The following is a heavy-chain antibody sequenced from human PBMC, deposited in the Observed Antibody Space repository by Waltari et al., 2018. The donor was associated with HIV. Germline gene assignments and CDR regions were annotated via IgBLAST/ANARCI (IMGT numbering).Heavy chain of an antibody. J-gene: IGHJ4*02. Sequence: QVHLVQSGAEMKKPGASVKVSCKASGSTFLSYGISWVRQAPGHGLEWMGWISKYNANKNYAQSLQGRVTRTTDTSTTTAYMELRSLTSDDTAVYYCARVGLRYSGTFYSDYWGQGTLVTVSS. V-gene: IGHV1-18*01. CDR3: ARVGLRYSGTFYSDY. D-gene: IGHD1-26*01. CDR1: GSTFLSYG. CDR2: ISKYNANK.